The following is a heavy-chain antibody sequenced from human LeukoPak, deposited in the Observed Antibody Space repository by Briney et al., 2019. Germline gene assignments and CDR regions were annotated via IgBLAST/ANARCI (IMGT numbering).Heavy chain of an antibody. CDR3: TRESTVVKGWGRDWSYFDL. J-gene: IGHJ2*01. CDR1: GFTFGDYA. Sequence: GGSPRLSCTASGFTFGDYAMSWFRQAPGKGLEWVGFIRSKAYGGTTEYAASVKGRFTISRDDSKSIAYLQMNSLKTEDTAVYYCTRESTVVKGWGRDWSYFDLWGRGTLVTVSS. CDR2: IRSKAYGGTT. V-gene: IGHV3-49*03. D-gene: IGHD4-23*01.